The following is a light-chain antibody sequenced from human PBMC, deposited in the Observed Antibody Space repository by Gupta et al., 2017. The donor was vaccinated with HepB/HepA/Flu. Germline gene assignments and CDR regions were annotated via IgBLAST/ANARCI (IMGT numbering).Light chain of an antibody. CDR3: MQALQTPPWT. Sequence: DIVMTQSPLSLLVTPGEPASISCRSSQSLLHTYGHNFLNWYLQKPGQSPQLLIYLGSKRASGVPDRFSGSGSGTDFTLRISRGDAEDVGVYYCMQALQTPPWTFGQGTRVEIK. V-gene: IGKV2-28*01. J-gene: IGKJ1*01. CDR1: QSLLHTYGHNF. CDR2: LGS.